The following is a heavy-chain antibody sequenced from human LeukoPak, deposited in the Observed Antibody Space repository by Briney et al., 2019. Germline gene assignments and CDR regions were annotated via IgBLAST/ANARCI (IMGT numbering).Heavy chain of an antibody. CDR1: GGSVTDYY. V-gene: IGHV4-59*02. CDR3: ARVFGQWPPLFDP. J-gene: IGHJ5*02. CDR2: IYYTGT. D-gene: IGHD6-19*01. Sequence: SETLSLTCTVSGGSVTDYYWSWIRQSPGKGLEWIGYIYYTGTSYNPSLKSRVTISADTSKNQFSLKLISVTAADTAVYYCARVFGQWPPLFDPWGQGTLVTASS.